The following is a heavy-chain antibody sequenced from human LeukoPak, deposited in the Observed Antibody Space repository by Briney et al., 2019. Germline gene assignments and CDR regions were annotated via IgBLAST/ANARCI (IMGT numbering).Heavy chain of an antibody. CDR3: VRDRGYGLMDV. CDR2: INHSGST. J-gene: IGHJ6*04. Sequence: ASQTLSLTCAVYGGSFSGYYWSWIRQPPGKGLEWMGEINHSGSTNYNPSLKTRVTISVDTSRNQFSLKLTSVIAADTAVYYCVRDRGYGLMDVWGKGTTVTISS. D-gene: IGHD5-12*01. V-gene: IGHV4-34*01. CDR1: GGSFSGYY.